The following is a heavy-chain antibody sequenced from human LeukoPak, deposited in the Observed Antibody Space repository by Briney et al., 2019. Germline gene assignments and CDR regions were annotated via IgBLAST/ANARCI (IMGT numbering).Heavy chain of an antibody. J-gene: IGHJ4*02. Sequence: GGSLRLSCAASGFTFSDYWLSWVRQAPGKGLEWVANIKQNESEKDYVDSVKGRFTISRDNSKNTLYLQMNSLRAEDTAVYYCAKGHSGGAAGPLFDYWGQGTLVTVSS. D-gene: IGHD6-13*01. V-gene: IGHV3-7*03. CDR3: AKGHSGGAAGPLFDY. CDR1: GFTFSDYW. CDR2: IKQNESEK.